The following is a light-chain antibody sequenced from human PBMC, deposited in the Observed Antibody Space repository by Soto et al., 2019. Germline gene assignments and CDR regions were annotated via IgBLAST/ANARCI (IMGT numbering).Light chain of an antibody. CDR2: PAS. V-gene: IGKV3-20*01. CDR3: QQYGSSPLT. CDR1: QRVSSW. J-gene: IGKJ4*01. Sequence: EILLTQSPSTLSLSPGERATLSCRASQRVSSWLAWYQQRPGQTPKLLIYPASSLATGVPYRFSGSGSGTDFTLTISRLEPEDFAAYYCQQYGSSPLTFGGGTKVDIK.